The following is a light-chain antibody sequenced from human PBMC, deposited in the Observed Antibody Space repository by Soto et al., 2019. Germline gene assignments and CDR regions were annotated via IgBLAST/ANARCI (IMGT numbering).Light chain of an antibody. CDR3: SSHAASGV. J-gene: IGLJ3*02. CDR1: SSDVGAYNY. CDR2: EVS. Sequence: QSALTQPPSASGSPGQSVTISCSGTSSDVGAYNYVSWYQQRPGKAPKLIIYEVSQRPSGVPDRFSGSKSGDTASLTVSGLQAEDEAYYYCSSHAASGVFGGGTKLPVL. V-gene: IGLV2-8*01.